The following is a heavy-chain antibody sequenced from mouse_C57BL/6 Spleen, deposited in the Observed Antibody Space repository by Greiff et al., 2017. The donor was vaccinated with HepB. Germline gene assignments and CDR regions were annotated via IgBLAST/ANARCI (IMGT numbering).Heavy chain of an antibody. V-gene: IGHV1-4*01. CDR2: ISPSSGYT. CDR3: AVCYGGRYWYFGG. CDR1: GYTLTSYT. D-gene: IGHD1-1*01. Sequence: QVQLQQSGAELARPGAPVKMSCKASGYTLTSYTMHWVKQRPGQGLEWIGYISPSSGYTKYNQKVKDKAASTADKSSSTAYMQLSNLTSEDSADYDGAVCYGGRYWYFGGWGTTTTVTSSS. J-gene: IGHJ1*03.